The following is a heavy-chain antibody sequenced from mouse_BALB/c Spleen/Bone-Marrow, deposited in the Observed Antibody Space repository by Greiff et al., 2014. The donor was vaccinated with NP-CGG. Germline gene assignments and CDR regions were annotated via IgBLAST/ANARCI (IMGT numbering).Heavy chain of an antibody. V-gene: IGHV1-54*01. Sequence: VQLQQSGAELVRPGTSVKLSCTGSGYAFTNYLIEWVKQRPGQGLEWIGVINSGSGGTKYNEKFKGKATLTADKSSSTAYMQRRSLTADDSSVCFSAATVRNGMDYWGQGTPVTVSS. CDR2: INSGSGGT. D-gene: IGHD1-1*01. CDR3: AATVRNGMDY. CDR1: GYAFTNYL. J-gene: IGHJ4*01.